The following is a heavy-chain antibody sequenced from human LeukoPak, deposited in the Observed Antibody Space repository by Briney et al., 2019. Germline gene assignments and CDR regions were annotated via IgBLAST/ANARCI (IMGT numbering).Heavy chain of an antibody. V-gene: IGHV3-23*01. D-gene: IGHD2-2*02. CDR2: ISGSGGST. Sequence: GGSLRLSCAASGFTFSSYAMSWVRQGPGKGLEWVSAISGSGGSTYYAASVKGWFTISRDNSKNTLYLQMNSLRAEDTAVYYCARPNGYCSSTSCYTYDYWGQGTLVTVSS. J-gene: IGHJ4*02. CDR1: GFTFSSYA. CDR3: ARPNGYCSSTSCYTYDY.